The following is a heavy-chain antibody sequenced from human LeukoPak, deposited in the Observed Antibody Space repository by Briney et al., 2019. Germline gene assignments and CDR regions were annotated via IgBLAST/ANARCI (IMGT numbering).Heavy chain of an antibody. J-gene: IGHJ4*02. CDR2: IYYSGST. V-gene: IGHV4-39*01. Sequence: PSETLSLTCTASGGSISSSSYYWGWIRQPPGKGLEWIGSIYYSGSTYYNPSLKSRVTISVDTSKNQFSLKLSSVTAADTAVYYCARLRYFDWLLWPSGFDYWGQGTLVTVSS. D-gene: IGHD3-9*01. CDR3: ARLRYFDWLLWPSGFDY. CDR1: GGSISSSSYY.